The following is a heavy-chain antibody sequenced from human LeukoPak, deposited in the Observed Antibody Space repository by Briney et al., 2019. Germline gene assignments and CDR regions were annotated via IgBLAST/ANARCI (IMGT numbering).Heavy chain of an antibody. V-gene: IGHV3-11*01. CDR3: ARSGDFWSGYYWGTYWYFDL. CDR2: ISSSGSTI. D-gene: IGHD3-3*01. Sequence: GGSLRLSCAASGFTFSDYYMSWIRQAPGKGLEWVSYISSSGSTIYYADSVKGRLTISRDNAKNSLYLQMNSLRAEDTAVYYCARSGDFWSGYYWGTYWYFDLWGRGTLVTVSS. CDR1: GFTFSDYY. J-gene: IGHJ2*01.